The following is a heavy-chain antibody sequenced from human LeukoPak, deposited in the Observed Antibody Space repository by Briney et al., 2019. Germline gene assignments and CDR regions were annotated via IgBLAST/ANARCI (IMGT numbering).Heavy chain of an antibody. CDR1: GDSFTTYW. Sequence: GESLRISCKGSGDSFTTYWIGWVRQMPGKGLEWMGIIYLGDSDTRYSPSFQGQVTTSADKSISTAYLQWSSLKASDTAMYYCARPGPYYDILTGYFDAFDIWGQGTMVTVSS. D-gene: IGHD3-9*01. V-gene: IGHV5-51*01. CDR3: ARPGPYYDILTGYFDAFDI. J-gene: IGHJ3*02. CDR2: IYLGDSDT.